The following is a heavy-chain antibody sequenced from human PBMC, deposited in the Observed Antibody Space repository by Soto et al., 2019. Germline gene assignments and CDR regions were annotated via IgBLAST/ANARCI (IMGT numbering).Heavy chain of an antibody. CDR1: NASITSSGYY. CDR3: ARMSGTYYVPDY. J-gene: IGHJ4*02. CDR2: IYHSGST. Sequence: QVQLQESGPRLVEASQTLSLTCTVSNASITSSGYYWSWVRQPPGKRLEWIGYIYHSGSTFYSPTLQSRLTMTVRTSKNQFSLTLRSVTAADTAVYHCARMSGTYYVPDYWGQGTLVTVSS. D-gene: IGHD1-26*01. V-gene: IGHV4-31*03.